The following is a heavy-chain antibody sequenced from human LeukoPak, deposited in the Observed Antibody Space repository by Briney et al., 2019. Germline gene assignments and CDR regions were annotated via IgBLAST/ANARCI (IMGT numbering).Heavy chain of an antibody. Sequence: KASETLSLTCTVPGFSVSSGNYWGWIRQPPGKGLEWIGSIYHSGRTYYNPSLKSRVTISLDTSKNQFSLRLSSVTAADTAVYYCARLFSYYYIDYWGQGTLVTVSA. CDR3: ARLFSYYYIDY. CDR2: IYHSGRT. D-gene: IGHD1-26*01. J-gene: IGHJ4*02. CDR1: GFSVSSGNY. V-gene: IGHV4-38-2*02.